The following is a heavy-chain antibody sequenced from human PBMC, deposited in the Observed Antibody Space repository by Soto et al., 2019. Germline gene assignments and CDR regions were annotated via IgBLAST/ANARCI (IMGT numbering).Heavy chain of an antibody. D-gene: IGHD1-1*01. V-gene: IGHV1-18*01. CDR2: ISAHNGNT. Sequence: QVHLVQSGAEVKKPGASVKVSCKGSGYTFTSYGITWVRQAPGQGLEWMGWISAHNGNTNYAQKLQGRVTVTRDTSTSTAYMELRSQRSDDTAVYYSARGRYGDYWGQGALVTVSS. CDR1: GYTFTSYG. J-gene: IGHJ4*02. CDR3: ARGRYGDY.